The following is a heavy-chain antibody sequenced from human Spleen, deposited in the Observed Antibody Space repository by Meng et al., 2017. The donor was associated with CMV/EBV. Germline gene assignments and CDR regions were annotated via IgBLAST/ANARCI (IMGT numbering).Heavy chain of an antibody. CDR3: ATNRWSGSYFWFDP. J-gene: IGHJ5*02. CDR2: ISAYNGNT. Sequence: KASGYTFTSYGISWVRQAPGQGLEWMGWISAYNGNTNYAQKLQGRVTMTTDTSTSTAYMELRSLRSDDTAVYYCATNRWSGSYFWFDPWGQGTLVTVSS. D-gene: IGHD1-26*01. V-gene: IGHV1-18*01. CDR1: GYTFTSYG.